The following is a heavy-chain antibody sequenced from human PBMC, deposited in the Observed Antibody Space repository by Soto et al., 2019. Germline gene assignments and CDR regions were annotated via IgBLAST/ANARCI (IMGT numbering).Heavy chain of an antibody. CDR3: ARDRIAVAGTGCLDY. CDR1: GFTFSRYW. CDR2: IKQDGSEK. J-gene: IGHJ4*02. V-gene: IGHV3-7*01. D-gene: IGHD6-19*01. Sequence: GGSLRLSCAASGFTFSRYWMSWVRQAPGKGLEWVANIKQDGSEKYYVDSVKGRFTISRDSAKNSLYLQMNSLRAEDTAVYYCARDRIAVAGTGCLDYWGRGTLVTVSS.